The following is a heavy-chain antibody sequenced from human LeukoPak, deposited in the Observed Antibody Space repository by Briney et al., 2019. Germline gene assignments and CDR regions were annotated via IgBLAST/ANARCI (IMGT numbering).Heavy chain of an antibody. V-gene: IGHV1-2*02. CDR2: INPNSGGT. D-gene: IGHD3-9*01. CDR1: GYTFTGYY. J-gene: IGHJ5*02. Sequence: ASVKVSCKASGYTFTGYYMHWLRQAPGQGLEWMGWINPNSGGTNYAQKFQGRVTMTRDTSISTAYMELSRLRSDDTAVYYCARDLIRYWWFDHWGQGTLVTVSS. CDR3: ARDLIRYWWFDH.